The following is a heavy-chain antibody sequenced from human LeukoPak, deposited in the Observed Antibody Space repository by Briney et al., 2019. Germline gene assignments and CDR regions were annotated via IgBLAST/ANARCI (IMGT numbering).Heavy chain of an antibody. D-gene: IGHD3-10*01. V-gene: IGHV3-9*01. CDR3: AKDMSGY. Sequence: PGGSLRLSCAASGFTFSYYWMHWVRQAPGKGLEWVSGISWNSGSIGYADSVKGRFTISRDNAKNSLYLQMNSLRAEDTALYYCAKDMSGYWGQGTLVTVSS. J-gene: IGHJ4*02. CDR1: GFTFSYYW. CDR2: ISWNSGSI.